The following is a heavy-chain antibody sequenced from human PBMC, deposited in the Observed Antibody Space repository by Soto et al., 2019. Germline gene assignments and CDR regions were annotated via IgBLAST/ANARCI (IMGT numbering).Heavy chain of an antibody. V-gene: IGHV1-2*02. J-gene: IGHJ4*02. CDR1: GYTFTANY. CDR2: MATRTGDT. D-gene: IGHD6-25*01. Sequence: ASVKVSCKPSGYTFTANYIHWVRQAPGQGLEWMGWMATRTGDTRFAQKFQGRVSMTSDTSIGTAYMELTTLTLDDTAVYYCARGSGSSWFDYWGQGTQVTVSS. CDR3: ARGSGSSWFDY.